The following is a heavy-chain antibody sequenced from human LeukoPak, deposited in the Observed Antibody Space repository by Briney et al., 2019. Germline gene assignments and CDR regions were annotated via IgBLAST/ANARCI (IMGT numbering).Heavy chain of an antibody. J-gene: IGHJ1*01. CDR1: GFTFSSNA. V-gene: IGHV3-23*01. D-gene: IGHD3-22*01. CDR3: AKAPPLYDSSGFFQH. CDR2: TSGTGGTT. Sequence: GGSLRLSCAASGFTFSSNAMCWVRQAPGKGLEWVSLTSGTGGTTYYADSVKGRLTISRDNSKNTLYLQMNSLRAEDTAVYYCAKAPPLYDSSGFFQHWGQGTLVTVSS.